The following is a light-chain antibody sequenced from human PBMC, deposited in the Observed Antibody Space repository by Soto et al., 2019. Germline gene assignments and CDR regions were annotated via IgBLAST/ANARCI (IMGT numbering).Light chain of an antibody. V-gene: IGKV1-39*01. Sequence: DIQMTQSPASLSASVGDRVTSTCRASQTIGNYLNWYQQKPGKAPTVVIYRASTLQSGVPLRFSGSGSGTDFTLTISSLQPEDFATYYCQQSYSTPAWTFGQGTKADIK. CDR3: QQSYSTPAWT. CDR1: QTIGNY. J-gene: IGKJ1*01. CDR2: RAS.